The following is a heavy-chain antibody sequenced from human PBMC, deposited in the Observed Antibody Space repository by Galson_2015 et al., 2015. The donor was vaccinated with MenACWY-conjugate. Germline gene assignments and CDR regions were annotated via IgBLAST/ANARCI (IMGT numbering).Heavy chain of an antibody. J-gene: IGHJ1*01. CDR2: ISSSGNTI. CDR3: ARGVYDSSGYYFP. D-gene: IGHD3-22*01. V-gene: IGHV3-48*03. CDR1: GFTFSSYE. Sequence: SLRLSCAASGFTFSSYEMNWVRQAPGKGLEWVSYISSSGNTIYYADSVKGRFTISRDNAKSSLYLQMNSLRAEDTAVYYCARGVYDSSGYYFPWGQGTLVTVSS.